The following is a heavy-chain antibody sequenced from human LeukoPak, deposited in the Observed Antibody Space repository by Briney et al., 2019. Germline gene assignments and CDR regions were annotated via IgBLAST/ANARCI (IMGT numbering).Heavy chain of an antibody. CDR1: GFTFSSYA. V-gene: IGHV3-23*01. J-gene: IGHJ4*02. Sequence: PGGSLRLTCAASGFTFSSYAMSWVRQAPGKGLEWVSAISGSGGSTYYADSVKGRFTISRDNSKNTLYLQMNSLRAEDTAVYYCAKPHIVVVTAPPFDYWGQGTLVTVSS. CDR3: AKPHIVVVTAPPFDY. CDR2: ISGSGGST. D-gene: IGHD2-21*02.